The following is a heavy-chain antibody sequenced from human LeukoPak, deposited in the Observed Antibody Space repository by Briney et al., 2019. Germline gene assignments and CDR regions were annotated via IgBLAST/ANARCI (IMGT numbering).Heavy chain of an antibody. CDR2: FDPEDGET. CDR1: GYTLTELS. J-gene: IGHJ4*02. V-gene: IGHV1-24*01. Sequence: SVKVSCKVSGYTLTELSMHWVRQAPGKGLEWMGGFDPEDGETIYAQKFQGRVPMTEDTSTDTAYMELSSLRSEDTAVYYCATDRHLTSSFDYWGQGTLVTVSS. CDR3: ATDRHLTSSFDY. D-gene: IGHD1-14*01.